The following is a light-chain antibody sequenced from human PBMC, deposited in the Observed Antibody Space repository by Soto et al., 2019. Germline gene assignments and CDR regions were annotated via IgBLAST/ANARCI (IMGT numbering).Light chain of an antibody. Sequence: QSVLTQPASVSGSPGQSITISCTGTSSDVGSYNLVSWYQQHPGKAPKLMIYEGSKRPSGVSNRFSGSKSGNTASLTISGLQAEDEADYYCSSYSSSSTLWVFGGGTKLTVL. CDR1: SSDVGSYNL. J-gene: IGLJ3*02. V-gene: IGLV2-14*02. CDR3: SSYSSSSTLWV. CDR2: EGS.